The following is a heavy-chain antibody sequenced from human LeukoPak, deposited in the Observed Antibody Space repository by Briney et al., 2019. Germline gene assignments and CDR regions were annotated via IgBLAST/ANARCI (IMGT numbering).Heavy chain of an antibody. J-gene: IGHJ3*02. D-gene: IGHD3-22*01. V-gene: IGHV1-69*04. Sequence: SVKVSCKASGGTFSSYAISWVRQAPGQGLEWMGRIIPILGIANYAQKFQGRVTITADKSTSTAYMELSSLRSEDTAVYYCARPYYYDSSGYFTFDIWGQGTMVTVSS. CDR1: GGTFSSYA. CDR3: ARPYYYDSSGYFTFDI. CDR2: IIPILGIA.